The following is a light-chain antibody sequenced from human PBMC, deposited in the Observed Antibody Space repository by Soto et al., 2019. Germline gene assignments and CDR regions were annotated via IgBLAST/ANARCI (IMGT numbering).Light chain of an antibody. CDR2: GAS. V-gene: IGKV3-11*01. CDR1: QSVSRY. CDR3: QHRSSWPGA. J-gene: IGKJ2*01. Sequence: EVVLTQSPATLSLSPGEGATLSCRASQSVSRYLAWYQQKPGQAPRLLIYGASNRATGIPARFSGSGSGTDFTLTIDSLEPEDFAVYLCQHRSSWPGAFGQGTKLE.